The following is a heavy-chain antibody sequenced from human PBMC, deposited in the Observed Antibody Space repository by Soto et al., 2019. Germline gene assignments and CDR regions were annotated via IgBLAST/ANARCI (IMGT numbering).Heavy chain of an antibody. CDR1: GGTFSSYA. V-gene: IGHV1-69*06. Sequence: VASVKVSCKASGGTFSSYAISWVRQAPGQGLEWMGGIIPIFGTANYAQKFQGRVTITADKSTSTAYMELSSLRSEDTAVYYCARTPTPHLYCSSTSCYKVGGVDVWGQGTTVTVS. CDR3: ARTPTPHLYCSSTSCYKVGGVDV. CDR2: IIPIFGTA. D-gene: IGHD2-2*02. J-gene: IGHJ6*02.